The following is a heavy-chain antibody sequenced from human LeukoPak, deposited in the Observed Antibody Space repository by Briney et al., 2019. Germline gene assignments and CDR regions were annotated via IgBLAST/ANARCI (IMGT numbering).Heavy chain of an antibody. J-gene: IGHJ6*02. CDR2: INPNSGGT. Sequence: VASVKVSCKASGYTFTGYYMHWVRQAPGQGLEWMGWINPNSGGTNYAQKFQGRVTMTRDTSISTAYMELSRLRSDDTAVYYCARETFLDGGYGMDVWGQGTTVTVSS. CDR3: ARETFLDGGYGMDV. D-gene: IGHD3/OR15-3a*01. CDR1: GYTFTGYY. V-gene: IGHV1-2*02.